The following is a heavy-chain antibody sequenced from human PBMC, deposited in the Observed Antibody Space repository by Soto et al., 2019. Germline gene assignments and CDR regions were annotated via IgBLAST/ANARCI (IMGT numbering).Heavy chain of an antibody. CDR1: GFTFSSYS. Sequence: PGGSLRLSCAASGFTFSSYSMNWVRQAPGKGLEWVSSISSSSSYIYYADSVKGRFTISRDNAKNSLYLQMNSLRAEDTAVYYCAGRSYDIPHPGLDYWGQGTLVTVSS. CDR2: ISSSSSYI. CDR3: AGRSYDIPHPGLDY. V-gene: IGHV3-21*01. J-gene: IGHJ4*02. D-gene: IGHD3-9*01.